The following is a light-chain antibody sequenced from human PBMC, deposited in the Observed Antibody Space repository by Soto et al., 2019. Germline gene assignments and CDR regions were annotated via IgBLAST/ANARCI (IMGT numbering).Light chain of an antibody. V-gene: IGKV3-15*01. CDR3: QQYNTYAT. CDR1: QSLRSN. CDR2: SAS. Sequence: EIVMTQSPVTLSVSPGETVTLSFRASQSLRSNLAWYQKKPGQTPRLLIYSASIRAAATPARFSGSGAGTNFSLTISSLQSEDFATYFCQQYNTYATFGQGTRLEI. J-gene: IGKJ5*01.